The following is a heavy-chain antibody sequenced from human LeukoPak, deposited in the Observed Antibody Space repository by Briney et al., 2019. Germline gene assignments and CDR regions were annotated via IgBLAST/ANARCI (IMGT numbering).Heavy chain of an antibody. J-gene: IGHJ5*02. V-gene: IGHV1-2*02. CDR3: ASTVVPHGCYSGESCWFDP. Sequence: ASVKVSCKASGHTFTGYYMHWVRQAPGQGLEWMGWINPNSGGTNYAQESQGRVTMTRDTSISTAYMELSRLRSDDTAVYYCASTVVPHGCYSGESCWFDPWGQGTLVTVSS. CDR1: GHTFTGYY. D-gene: IGHD2-2*02. CDR2: INPNSGGT.